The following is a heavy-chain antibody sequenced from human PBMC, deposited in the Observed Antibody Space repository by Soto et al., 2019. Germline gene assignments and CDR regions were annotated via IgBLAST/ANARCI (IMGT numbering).Heavy chain of an antibody. CDR3: VKEVRGYSGYNWFDP. Sequence: GGSLRLPWSASAFNLSIYGMHWVRQAPGNGLEYVSAISSNGGSTYYADSVKGRFTISRDNSKNTLYLQMSSLRAEDTAVYYCVKEVRGYSGYNWFDPWGQGTLVTVS. J-gene: IGHJ5*02. CDR1: AFNLSIYG. CDR2: ISSNGGST. D-gene: IGHD5-12*01. V-gene: IGHV3-64D*06.